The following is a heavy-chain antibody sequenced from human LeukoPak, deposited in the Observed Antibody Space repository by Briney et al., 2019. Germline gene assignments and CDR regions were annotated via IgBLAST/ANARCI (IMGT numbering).Heavy chain of an antibody. V-gene: IGHV4-59*08. Sequence: PSETLSLTCTVSGGSISSYYWSWIRQPPGEGLEWIGYIYYSGSTNYNPSLKSRVTISVDTSKNQFSLKLSSVTAADTAVYYCARVMATAERFFDYWGQGTLVTVSS. CDR2: IYYSGST. D-gene: IGHD5-24*01. CDR3: ARVMATAERFFDY. CDR1: GGSISSYY. J-gene: IGHJ4*02.